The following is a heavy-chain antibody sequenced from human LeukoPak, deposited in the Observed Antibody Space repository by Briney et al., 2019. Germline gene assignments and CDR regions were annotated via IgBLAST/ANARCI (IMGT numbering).Heavy chain of an antibody. Sequence: GGSLRLSCAASGFTFSSYSMKWVREASGKGLEWVSSISSSSSFIYYADCVKGRFTISRDNAKYSLYLQMNSLSAEATAVYYCARELDVVPAKVTYLFDYWGQGTLVTVSS. J-gene: IGHJ4*02. CDR2: ISSSSSFI. V-gene: IGHV3-21*01. CDR1: GFTFSSYS. CDR3: ARELDVVPAKVTYLFDY. D-gene: IGHD5-18*01.